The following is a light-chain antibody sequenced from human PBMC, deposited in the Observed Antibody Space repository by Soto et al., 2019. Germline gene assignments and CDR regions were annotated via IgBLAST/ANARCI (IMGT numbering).Light chain of an antibody. CDR1: QGIGSE. V-gene: IGKV1-12*01. CDR3: QQANAFPRT. J-gene: IGKJ1*01. CDR2: AAS. Sequence: DIQMTQSPSSVSASVGDRVSITCRASQGIGSELAWYHQKPRKAPKLLIHAASTLQRGVPSRFSGSGSGTDFTLTIRSLQSEDFATYYGQQANAFPRTFGQGTKVQIE.